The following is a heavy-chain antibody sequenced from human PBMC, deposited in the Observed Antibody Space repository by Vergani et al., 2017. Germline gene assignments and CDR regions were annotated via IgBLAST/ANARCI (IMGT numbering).Heavy chain of an antibody. CDR3: ARDLGSYYYDSSGYYGGFDY. D-gene: IGHD3-22*01. Sequence: VYLLESGGGLVQPGGSLRLSCAASGFTFSDYYMSWIRQAPGKGLAWVSYISSSGSTIYYADSVKGRFTISRDNAKNSLYLQMNSLRAEDTAVYYCARDLGSYYYDSSGYYGGFDYWGQGTLVTVSS. V-gene: IGHV3-11*01. CDR1: GFTFSDYY. CDR2: ISSSGSTI. J-gene: IGHJ4*02.